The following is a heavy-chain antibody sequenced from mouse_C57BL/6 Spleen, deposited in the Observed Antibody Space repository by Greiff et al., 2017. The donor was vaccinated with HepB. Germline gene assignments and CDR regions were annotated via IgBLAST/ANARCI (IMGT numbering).Heavy chain of an antibody. CDR1: GYTFTDYY. Sequence: EVQLQQSGPVLVKPGASVKMSCKASGYTFTDYYMNWVKQSHGKSLEWIGVINPYNGGTSYNQKFKGKATLTVDKSSSTAYMELNSLTSEDSAVYYCARGPNWGYFDVWGTGTTVTVSS. D-gene: IGHD4-1*01. J-gene: IGHJ1*03. CDR3: ARGPNWGYFDV. CDR2: INPYNGGT. V-gene: IGHV1-19*01.